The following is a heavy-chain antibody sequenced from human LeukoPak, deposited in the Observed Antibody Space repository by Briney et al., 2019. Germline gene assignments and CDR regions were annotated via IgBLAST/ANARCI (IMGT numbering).Heavy chain of an antibody. CDR3: ARDTALWYDSSRRAFDI. V-gene: IGHV3-48*01. Sequence: SGGSLRLSCAASGFTFGSYRMNWVRQAPGKGLEWVSYISSSSSTIYYADSVKGRFTISRDNAKNSLYLQMNSLRAEDTAVYYCARDTALWYDSSRRAFDIWGQGTMVTVSS. CDR1: GFTFGSYR. D-gene: IGHD3-22*01. J-gene: IGHJ3*02. CDR2: ISSSSSTI.